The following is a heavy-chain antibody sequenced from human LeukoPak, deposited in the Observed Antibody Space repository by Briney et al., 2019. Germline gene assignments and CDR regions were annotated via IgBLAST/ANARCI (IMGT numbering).Heavy chain of an antibody. V-gene: IGHV3-7*04. CDR3: ARRRGDV. D-gene: IGHD3-10*01. J-gene: IGHJ6*02. Sequence: PGGSLRLSCAASGFSFNDYWMSWVRQAPGKGLEWVAIINKDGSEKYYVDSVKGRFTISRDNAKNSLYLQMNSLRAEDTAVYYSARRRGDVWGQGTTVTVSS. CDR1: GFSFNDYW. CDR2: INKDGSEK.